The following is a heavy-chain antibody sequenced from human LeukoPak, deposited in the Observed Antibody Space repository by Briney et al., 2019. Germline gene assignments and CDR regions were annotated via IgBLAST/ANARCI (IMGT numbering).Heavy chain of an antibody. CDR2: ISSSGSTI. CDR3: AGGYNSGHYFDY. CDR1: GFTFSSYE. Sequence: HPGGSLRLSCAASGFTFSSYEMNWVRQAPGKGLEWVSYISSSGSTIYYAGSVKGRFTISRDNAKSSLYLQMNSLRVEDTALYYCAGGYNSGHYFDYWGQGTLVTVSS. D-gene: IGHD5-18*01. J-gene: IGHJ4*02. V-gene: IGHV3-48*03.